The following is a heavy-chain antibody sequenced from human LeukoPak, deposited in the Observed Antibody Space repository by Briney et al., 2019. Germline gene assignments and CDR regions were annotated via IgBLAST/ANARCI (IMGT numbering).Heavy chain of an antibody. CDR3: ARGPSLLWFGEGGYYMDV. CDR2: IYTSGST. Sequence: KPSETLSLTCTVSGGSISSYYWSWIRQPAGKGLEWIGRIYTSGSTNYNPSLESRVTMSVDTSKNQFSLKLSSVTAADTAVYYCARGPSLLWFGEGGYYMDVWGKGTTVTVSS. J-gene: IGHJ6*03. D-gene: IGHD3-10*01. V-gene: IGHV4-4*07. CDR1: GGSISSYY.